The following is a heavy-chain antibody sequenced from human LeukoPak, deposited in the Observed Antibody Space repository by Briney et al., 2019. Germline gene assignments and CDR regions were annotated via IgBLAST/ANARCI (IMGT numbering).Heavy chain of an antibody. CDR3: TRGRIGDFDY. V-gene: IGHV3-49*04. D-gene: IGHD4-17*01. J-gene: IGHJ4*02. CDR2: IRRKAYCGAT. Sequence: GGSLRLSCTASGFTFSDYAMNWVRQAPGKGLEGVGFIRRKAYCGATEYAASVKGRFTISRDDSKSIAYMQMNSLKTEDTAVYYCTRGRIGDFDYWGQGTLVTVSS. CDR1: GFTFSDYA.